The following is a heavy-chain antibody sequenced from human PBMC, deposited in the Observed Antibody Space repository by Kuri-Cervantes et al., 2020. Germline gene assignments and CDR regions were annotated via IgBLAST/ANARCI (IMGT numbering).Heavy chain of an antibody. CDR3: AMALGAPLGC. CDR2: ISGSGDNT. CDR1: GFTFSTYS. V-gene: IGHV3-23*01. D-gene: IGHD4/OR15-4a*01. J-gene: IGHJ4*02. Sequence: GGSLRLSCGASGFTFSTYSMSWVRQAPGKGLEYVSAISGSGDNTYYADSVKGRFTISRDNAKNSLYLQMNSLRAEDTAVYYCAMALGAPLGCWGQGTLVTVYS.